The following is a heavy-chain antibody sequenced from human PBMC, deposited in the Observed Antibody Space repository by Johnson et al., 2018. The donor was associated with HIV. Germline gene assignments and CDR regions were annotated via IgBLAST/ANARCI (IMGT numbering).Heavy chain of an antibody. D-gene: IGHD4-23*01. Sequence: QVQLVESGGGVVQPGRSLRLSCAASGITFSDYAMHWVRQAPGKGLEWVAVISYDGSNKYYADSVKGRFTISRDNSKNTLYLQMNSLRVEDTALYYCARVSDDYGGNPAAWGAFDIWGQGTMVTVSS. CDR3: ARVSDDYGGNPAAWGAFDI. V-gene: IGHV3-30-3*01. CDR1: GITFSDYA. J-gene: IGHJ3*02. CDR2: ISYDGSNK.